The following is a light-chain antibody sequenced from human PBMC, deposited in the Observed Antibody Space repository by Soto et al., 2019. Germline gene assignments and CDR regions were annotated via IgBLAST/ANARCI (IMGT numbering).Light chain of an antibody. Sequence: DIVMTQSPDSLAVSLGERATINCKSSQSVLYSSNNKNYLAWYQQKPGQPPKLLIYWASTRESGVPDRFSGSGSGTHFTLTISSLEPEDFAVYYCQQRNIWPPVTFGQGTRLEIK. CDR2: WAS. CDR1: QSVLYSSNNKNY. V-gene: IGKV4-1*01. J-gene: IGKJ5*01. CDR3: QQRNIWPPVT.